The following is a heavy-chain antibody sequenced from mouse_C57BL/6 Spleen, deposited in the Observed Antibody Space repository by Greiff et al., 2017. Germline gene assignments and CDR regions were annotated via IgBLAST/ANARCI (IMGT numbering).Heavy chain of an antibody. CDR3: ARRGYSNYAMDY. Sequence: EVMLVESGGDLVKPGGSLKLSCAASGFTFSSYGLSWVRQTPDKRLEWVATISSGGSYTYYPDSVKGRFTISRDNAKNTLYLQMSSLKSEDTAMYYGARRGYSNYAMDYWGQGTSVTVSS. CDR1: GFTFSSYG. J-gene: IGHJ4*01. V-gene: IGHV5-6*02. CDR2: ISSGGSYT. D-gene: IGHD2-5*01.